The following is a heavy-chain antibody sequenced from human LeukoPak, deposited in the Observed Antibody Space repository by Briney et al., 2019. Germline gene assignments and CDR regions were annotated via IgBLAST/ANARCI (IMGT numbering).Heavy chain of an antibody. V-gene: IGHV3-20*04. J-gene: IGHJ4*02. CDR1: GFTFSSYE. CDR2: INWNGGST. Sequence: GGSLRLSCAASGFTFSSYEMNWVRQAPGKGLEWVSGINWNGGSTGYADSVKGRFTISRDNAKNSLYLQMNSLRAEDTALYYCATGPTAPFRSGGSLYYFDYWGQGTLVTVSS. CDR3: ATGPTAPFRSGGSLYYFDY. D-gene: IGHD2-15*01.